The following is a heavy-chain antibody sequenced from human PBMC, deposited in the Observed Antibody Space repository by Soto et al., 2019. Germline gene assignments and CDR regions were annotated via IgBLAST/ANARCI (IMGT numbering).Heavy chain of an antibody. V-gene: IGHV4-30-2*01. CDR1: GGSISSGGYS. Sequence: QLQLQESGSGLVKPSQTLSLTCAVSGGSISSGGYSWSWIRQPPGKGLEWIGYIYHSGSTYYNPSLKSRVTVSLDRSKNQFSLKLSSVTAADTAVYYCARGDYSNYYYDYYGMDVWGQGTTVTVSS. D-gene: IGHD4-4*01. J-gene: IGHJ6*02. CDR2: IYHSGST. CDR3: ARGDYSNYYYDYYGMDV.